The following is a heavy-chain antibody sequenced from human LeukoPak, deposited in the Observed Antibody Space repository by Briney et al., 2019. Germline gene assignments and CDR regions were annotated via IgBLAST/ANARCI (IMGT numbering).Heavy chain of an antibody. D-gene: IGHD4/OR15-4a*01. J-gene: IGHJ4*02. Sequence: GGCLRLSCAASVFTFSRYGLHCVRQAPGRGLEWVSFIRYDGSNKYYTDSVKGRFTFSRDNSKNTLFLQMNSQRREDTAVFDCAKGLDYALYYWGQGKLVTVSS. CDR3: AKGLDYALYY. CDR1: VFTFSRYG. CDR2: IRYDGSNK. V-gene: IGHV3-30*02.